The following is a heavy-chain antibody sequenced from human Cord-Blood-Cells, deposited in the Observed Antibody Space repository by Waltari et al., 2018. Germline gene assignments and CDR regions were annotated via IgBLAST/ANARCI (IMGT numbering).Heavy chain of an antibody. CDR2: FYYSGST. Sequence: QLQLQESGPGLVKPSETLSLTCTVSGGSISSSSYYWGWIRQPPGKGLEWIGSFYYSGSTYYSPSLKSRVTISVDTSKNQFSLKLSAVTAGDTAVYYCARHSGDYAIFDYWGQGTLVTVSS. CDR1: GGSISSSSYY. V-gene: IGHV4-39*01. CDR3: ARHSGDYAIFDY. D-gene: IGHD4-17*01. J-gene: IGHJ4*02.